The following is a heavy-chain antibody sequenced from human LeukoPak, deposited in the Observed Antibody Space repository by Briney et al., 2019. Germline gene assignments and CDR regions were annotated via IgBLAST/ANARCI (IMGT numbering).Heavy chain of an antibody. CDR2: MYHSGST. D-gene: IGHD1-1*01. J-gene: IGHJ3*02. Sequence: SETLSLTCAVSAYPISSGHYWGWIRQPPGKGLGWIGGMYHSGSTYFNPSLKSRVTISVDTPKNQFSLTLSSVTAADTAVYFCARVSGSGTALDAFDIWGQGTMVIVSS. V-gene: IGHV4-38-2*01. CDR3: ARVSGSGTALDAFDI. CDR1: AYPISSGHY.